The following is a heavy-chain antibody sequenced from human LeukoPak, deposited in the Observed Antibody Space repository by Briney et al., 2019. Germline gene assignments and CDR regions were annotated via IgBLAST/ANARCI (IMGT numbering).Heavy chain of an antibody. Sequence: PGGSLRLSCAASGFTFSSYAMSWVRQAPGKGLEWVSAISGSGGSTYYADSVKGRFTISRDNSKNTLYLQMNSLRAEDTAVYYCAKGLAAAGTTSGFQHWGQGTLVTVSS. CDR1: GFTFSSYA. CDR2: ISGSGGST. V-gene: IGHV3-23*01. J-gene: IGHJ1*01. CDR3: AKGLAAAGTTSGFQH. D-gene: IGHD6-13*01.